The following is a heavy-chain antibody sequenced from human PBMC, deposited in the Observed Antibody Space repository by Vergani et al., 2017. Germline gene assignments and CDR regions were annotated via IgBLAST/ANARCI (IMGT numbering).Heavy chain of an antibody. J-gene: IGHJ4*02. V-gene: IGHV1-69*01. Sequence: QVQLVQAGAEVPTPLSSFKFSSPASVFPFLIYSLRWVRQAPGPWLELMLVRIPIFGTENYAKKFKARVTITADESTSTAYMELSSLRSEDTAVYYCARDHADYYDSNREVYYFDYWGQGTLVTVSS. D-gene: IGHD3-22*01. CDR3: ARDHADYYDSNREVYYFDY. CDR2: RIPIFGTE. CDR1: VFPFLIYS.